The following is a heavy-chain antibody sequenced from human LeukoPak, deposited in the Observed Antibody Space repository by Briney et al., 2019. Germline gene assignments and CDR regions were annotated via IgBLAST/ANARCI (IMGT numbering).Heavy chain of an antibody. CDR2: IYYSGST. D-gene: IGHD1-1*01. J-gene: IGHJ5*02. V-gene: IGHV4-31*03. CDR3: ARDTTRGGWFDP. Sequence: TLSLTFTVSGGSISSVGYYWSWIRQHPGKGLEWIGYIYYSGSTYYNPSLKSRVTISVDTSKNQFSLKLSSVTAADTAVYYCARDTTRGGWFDPWGQGTLVTVSS. CDR1: GGSISSVGYY.